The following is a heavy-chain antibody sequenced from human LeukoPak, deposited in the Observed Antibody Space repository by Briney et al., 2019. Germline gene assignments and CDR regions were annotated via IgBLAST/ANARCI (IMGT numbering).Heavy chain of an antibody. J-gene: IGHJ3*01. D-gene: IGHD1-1*01. CDR1: GFTFSSYA. V-gene: IGHV3-30-3*01. CDR3: ARAMNDVHAFDV. Sequence: GGSLRLSCAASGFTFSSYAMHWVRQAPGKGLEWVAVISYDGSNKYYADSVKGRFTISRDNSKNTLYLQMNSLRAEDTAVYYCARAMNDVHAFDVWGQGTIVTVSS. CDR2: ISYDGSNK.